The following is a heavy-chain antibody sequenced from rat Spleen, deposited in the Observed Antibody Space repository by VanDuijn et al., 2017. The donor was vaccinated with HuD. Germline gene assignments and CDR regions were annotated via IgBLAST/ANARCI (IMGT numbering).Heavy chain of an antibody. V-gene: IGHV3-3*01. Sequence: EVQLQESGPGLVKPSQSLSLTCSVTGYSITSSYRWNWIRKFPGNKLEWMGYINSAGSTNYNPSLKSRISITRDTSKNQFFLQVNSVTTEDTATYYCARSSIAAVFDYWGQGVMVTVSS. CDR1: GYSITSSYR. CDR2: INSAGST. CDR3: ARSSIAAVFDY. D-gene: IGHD1-2*01. J-gene: IGHJ2*01.